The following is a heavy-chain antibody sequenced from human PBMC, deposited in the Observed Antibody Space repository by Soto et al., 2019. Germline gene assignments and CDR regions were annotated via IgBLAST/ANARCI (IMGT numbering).Heavy chain of an antibody. J-gene: IGHJ6*02. Sequence: GESLKISCKGSGYSFTSCWIGWVRQMPGKGLEWMGIIYPGDSDTRYSPSFQGQVTISADKSISTAYLQWSSLKASDTAMYYCARHLGSRGRPGTYYYYYGMDVWGQGTTVT. CDR1: GYSFTSCW. CDR3: ARHLGSRGRPGTYYYYYGMDV. D-gene: IGHD6-13*01. V-gene: IGHV5-51*01. CDR2: IYPGDSDT.